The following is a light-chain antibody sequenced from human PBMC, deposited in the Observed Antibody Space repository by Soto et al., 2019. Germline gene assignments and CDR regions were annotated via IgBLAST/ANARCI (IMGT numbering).Light chain of an antibody. CDR1: QSISNY. CDR3: QQSSRTPLT. CDR2: AAS. J-gene: IGKJ4*01. Sequence: DIQMTQSPSSLSASVGDRVTITCRASQSISNYLNWFQQRTGKAPKVLIWAASSLQSGVPSMFIGSGSWTDFTLTITSLQPEDFATYYCQQSSRTPLTFGGRTKVEIK. V-gene: IGKV1-39*01.